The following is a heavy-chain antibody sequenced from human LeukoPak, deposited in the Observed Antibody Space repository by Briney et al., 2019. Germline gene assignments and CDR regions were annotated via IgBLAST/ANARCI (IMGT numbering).Heavy chain of an antibody. CDR3: AKDVNYASGSYYDY. D-gene: IGHD3-10*01. V-gene: IGHV3-9*01. Sequence: GRSLRLSCAASGFIFEDYAMHWVRRAPGKGLEWVSFISWNSGSIGYADSVKGRFTISRDNAKNSLSLQMNSLRAEDTALYYCAKDVNYASGSYYDYWGQGTLVTVSS. CDR1: GFIFEDYA. J-gene: IGHJ4*02. CDR2: ISWNSGSI.